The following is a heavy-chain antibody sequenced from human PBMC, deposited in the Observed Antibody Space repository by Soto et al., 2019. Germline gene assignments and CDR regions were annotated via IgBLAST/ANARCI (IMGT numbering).Heavy chain of an antibody. CDR1: SGSFSGYY. CDR3: ARVFCGSASCHSYFTY. J-gene: IGHJ4*02. CDR2: LNHSGST. D-gene: IGHD2-2*01. V-gene: IGHV4-34*01. Sequence: QVQLQQXXXXXXKPSETLSLTCAVYSGSFSGYYWSWIRHPPXKGLDWIGELNHSGSTNYNQSLKSRVTISVDTSKNQFSLKLSSVTAADTAVYYCARVFCGSASCHSYFTYWGQGTLVTVSS.